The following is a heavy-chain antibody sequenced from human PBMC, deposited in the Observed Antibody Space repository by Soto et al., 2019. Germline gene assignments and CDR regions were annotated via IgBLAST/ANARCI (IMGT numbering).Heavy chain of an antibody. V-gene: IGHV4-61*08. Sequence: SETLSLTCTVSGGSISSGGYYWSWIRQHPGKRLEWIGYIDYSGSTNYNPSLKSRVTISVDTSKNQFSLKLSSVTAADTAVYYCARPHGGSSGWDNWFDPWGQGTLVTVSS. CDR2: IDYSGST. CDR3: ARPHGGSSGWDNWFDP. D-gene: IGHD6-25*01. CDR1: GGSISSGGYY. J-gene: IGHJ5*02.